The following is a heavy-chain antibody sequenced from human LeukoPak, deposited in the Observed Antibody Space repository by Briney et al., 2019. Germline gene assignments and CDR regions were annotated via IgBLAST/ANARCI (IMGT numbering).Heavy chain of an antibody. V-gene: IGHV3-48*02. CDR1: GFTFGTYA. J-gene: IGHJ4*02. CDR2: ISSSSSTT. Sequence: GGSLRLSCAASGFTFGTYAMNWVRQAPGKGLEWVSYISSSSSTTYFPDSVKGRFTISRDNAKNSLYLQMNGLRDEDTAVYYCARDAGSGYFDYWGQGTLVTVSS. CDR3: ARDAGSGYFDY. D-gene: IGHD6-19*01.